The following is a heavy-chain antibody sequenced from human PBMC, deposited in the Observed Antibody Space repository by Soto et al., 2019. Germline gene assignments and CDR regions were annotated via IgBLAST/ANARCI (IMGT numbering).Heavy chain of an antibody. CDR3: AYSSTPFDY. D-gene: IGHD6-13*01. J-gene: IGHJ4*02. Sequence: GGSLRLSCAASGCNFSSYAMSWVRQAPGKGLEWVSAISGSGGSTYYADSVKGRFTISRDNSKNTLYLQMNSLRAEDTAVYYCAYSSTPFDYWGQGTLVTVSS. V-gene: IGHV3-23*01. CDR1: GCNFSSYA. CDR2: ISGSGGST.